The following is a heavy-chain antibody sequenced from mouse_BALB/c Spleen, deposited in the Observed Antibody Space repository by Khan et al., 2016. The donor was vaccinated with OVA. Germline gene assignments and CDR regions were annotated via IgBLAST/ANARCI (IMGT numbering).Heavy chain of an antibody. D-gene: IGHD1-2*01. J-gene: IGHJ3*01. CDR1: GYTFTSYD. V-gene: IGHV1-85*01. CDR3: TRGWYGGFAY. Sequence: QVQLKESGAELVKPGASVKLSCKASGYTFTSYDINWVRQRPEQGLEWIGWMFPGDGSTKYYENFKGRATMTTDQSSTTAYMQLSRLTSEDSGAYFCTRGWYGGFAYWGQGTLVTVSA. CDR2: MFPGDGST.